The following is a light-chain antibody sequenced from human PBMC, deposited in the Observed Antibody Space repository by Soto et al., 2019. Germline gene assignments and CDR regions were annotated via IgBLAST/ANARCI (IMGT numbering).Light chain of an antibody. V-gene: IGKV1-39*01. J-gene: IGKJ3*01. CDR3: QQSYSTPFT. Sequence: DIQMTQSPSSLSATVGDRVTITYRASHSFSIYLNWYQQKPWKAPKLLIYAASSLQSWVPSRFSGSGSGTDFTLTISSLQPEDFATYYCQQSYSTPFTFGPGT. CDR1: HSFSIY. CDR2: AAS.